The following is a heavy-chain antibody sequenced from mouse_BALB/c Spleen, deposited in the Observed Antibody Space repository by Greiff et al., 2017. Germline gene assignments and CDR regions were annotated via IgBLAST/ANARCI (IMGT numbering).Heavy chain of an antibody. CDR1: GFNIKDYY. D-gene: IGHD2-14*01. Sequence: EVQLQQSGAELVRSGASVKLSCTASGFNIKDYYMHWVKQRPEQGLEWIGWIDPENGDTEYAPKFQGKATMTADTSSNTAYLQLSSLTSEDTAVYYGNAGYKEYYYAMDYWGQGTSVTVSS. CDR3: NAGYKEYYYAMDY. J-gene: IGHJ4*01. CDR2: IDPENGDT. V-gene: IGHV14-4*02.